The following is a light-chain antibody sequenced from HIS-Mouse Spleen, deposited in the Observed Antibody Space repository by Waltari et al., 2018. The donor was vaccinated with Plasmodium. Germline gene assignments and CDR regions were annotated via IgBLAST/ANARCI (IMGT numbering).Light chain of an antibody. CDR3: QQYNNWSFT. Sequence: EIVKPPSPATLSASPGERATLSCRASQSVSSNLAWYQQKPGQAPRLLIYGASTRATGIPARFSGSGSGTEFTLTISSLQSEDFAVYYCQQYNNWSFTFGPGTKVDIK. CDR2: GAS. J-gene: IGKJ3*01. CDR1: QSVSSN. V-gene: IGKV3-15*01.